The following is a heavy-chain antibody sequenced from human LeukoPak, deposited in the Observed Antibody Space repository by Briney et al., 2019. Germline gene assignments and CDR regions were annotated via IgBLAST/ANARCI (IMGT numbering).Heavy chain of an antibody. V-gene: IGHV4-34*01. CDR2: INHSGST. CDR1: GGSFSGYY. D-gene: IGHD3-3*01. J-gene: IGHJ4*02. CDR3: ARGEPTNYDFWSGYPRKYYFDY. Sequence: PSETLSLTCAVYGGSFSGYYWSWIRQPPGKGLEWIGEINHSGSTNYNPSLKSRVTISVDTSKNQFSLKLSSVTAADTAVYYCARGEPTNYDFWSGYPRKYYFDYWGQGTLVTVSS.